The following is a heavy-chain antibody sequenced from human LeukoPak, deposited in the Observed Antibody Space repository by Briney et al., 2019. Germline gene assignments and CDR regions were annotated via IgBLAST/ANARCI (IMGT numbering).Heavy chain of an antibody. D-gene: IGHD4-17*01. Sequence: GGSLRLSCVASGFTFSTYSMSWVRQAPGKGLEWVSYISSSSSTIYYADSVKGRFTISRDNARNSLYLQMNSLRAEDTAVYYCARDPYTTVTTRLFDYWGQGTLVTVSS. V-gene: IGHV3-48*01. CDR1: GFTFSTYS. CDR2: ISSSSSTI. J-gene: IGHJ4*02. CDR3: ARDPYTTVTTRLFDY.